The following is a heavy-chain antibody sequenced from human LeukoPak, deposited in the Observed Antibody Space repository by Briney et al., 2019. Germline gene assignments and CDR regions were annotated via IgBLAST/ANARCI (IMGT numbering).Heavy chain of an antibody. J-gene: IGHJ3*02. CDR3: APAPITMVRGVITSDAFDI. CDR1: GGTFSSYA. Sequence: SVKVSCKASGGTFSSYAISWVRQAPGQGLEWMGRIIPIFGTANYAQKFQGSVTITTDESTSMAYMELSSLRSEDTAVYYCAPAPITMVRGVITSDAFDIWGQGTMVTVSS. CDR2: IIPIFGTA. D-gene: IGHD3-10*01. V-gene: IGHV1-69*05.